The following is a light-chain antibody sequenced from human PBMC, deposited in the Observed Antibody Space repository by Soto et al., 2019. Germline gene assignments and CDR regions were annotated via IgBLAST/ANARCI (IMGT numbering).Light chain of an antibody. CDR3: CSYEGRFF. Sequence: QSVLTQPPSASGTPGQRVTISCSGSSSNIESNFVYWYQQLPGAAPKFLIHSDNQRPSGVPYRFSGSKSGNTASLTISGLQAADEADYYCCSYEGRFFFGTGTKLTVL. CDR1: SSNIESNF. V-gene: IGLV1-44*01. J-gene: IGLJ1*01. CDR2: SDN.